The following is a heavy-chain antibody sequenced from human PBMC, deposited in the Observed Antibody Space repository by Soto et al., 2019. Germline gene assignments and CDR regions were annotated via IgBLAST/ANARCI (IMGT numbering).Heavy chain of an antibody. D-gene: IGHD5-12*01. J-gene: IGHJ6*03. CDR1: GDSVSSNSAA. CDR2: TYYRSKWYN. CDR3: ARGRGYSGYDLFFSYYYMDV. Sequence: SQTLSLTCAISGDSVSSNSAAWNWIRQSPSRGLEWLGRTYYRSKWYNDYAVSVKSRITINPDTSKNQFSLQLNSVTPEDTAVYYCARGRGYSGYDLFFSYYYMDVWGKGTTVTVS. V-gene: IGHV6-1*01.